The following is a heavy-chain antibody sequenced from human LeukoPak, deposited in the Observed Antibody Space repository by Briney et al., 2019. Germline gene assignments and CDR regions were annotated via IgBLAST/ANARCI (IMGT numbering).Heavy chain of an antibody. Sequence: PGGSLRLSCVASGFIFSDYYMNWIRQVPGKGLEWVSYISGRGSATYFTDSVKGRFAISRDSAKNSLFLQMNSLRDEDTAVYYCARGDYGDYRSDAFDIWGQGTMVTVSS. D-gene: IGHD4-17*01. CDR2: ISGRGSAT. V-gene: IGHV3-11*01. J-gene: IGHJ3*02. CDR3: ARGDYGDYRSDAFDI. CDR1: GFIFSDYY.